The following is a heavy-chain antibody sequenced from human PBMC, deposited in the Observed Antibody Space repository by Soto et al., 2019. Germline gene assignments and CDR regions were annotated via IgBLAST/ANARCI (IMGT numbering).Heavy chain of an antibody. CDR1: GFIFSNYW. V-gene: IGHV3-74*01. D-gene: IGHD1-26*01. Sequence: VQLVASGGGLVQPGGSLSLSCAGSGFIFSNYWMHWARQAPGKGLEWVSRIDHDGPTDYADSVRGRFTISRDNAESTLYLQMNSLRPEDTAVYYWVRDSDGDYWGQGTLVTVSS. J-gene: IGHJ4*02. CDR2: IDHDGPT. CDR3: VRDSDGDY.